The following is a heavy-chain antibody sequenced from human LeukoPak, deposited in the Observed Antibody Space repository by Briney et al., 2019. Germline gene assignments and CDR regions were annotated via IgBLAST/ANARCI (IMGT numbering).Heavy chain of an antibody. CDR3: ARDAAFGSGSYLDY. J-gene: IGHJ4*02. D-gene: IGHD3-10*01. CDR1: GFTFNSSA. V-gene: IGHV3-30*04. CDR2: ISYDESEK. Sequence: GGSLRLSCTASGFTFNSSAIYWVRQAPGKGLECVTVISYDESEKYYADSVKGRFTISRDNSKNTVFLEMNSLRGDDTAIYYCARDAAFGSGSYLDYWGQGILVTVSS.